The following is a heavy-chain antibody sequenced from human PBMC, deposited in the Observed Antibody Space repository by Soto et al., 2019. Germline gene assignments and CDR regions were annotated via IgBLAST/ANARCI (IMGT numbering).Heavy chain of an antibody. Sequence: PGGTLRLTCSASGFTIRRYWMAWVRQGPGKGLEWVGNIKLDGREKNYLDSVQSQFTISRDDAENSMSLQMTSLRGEDTAVYFCVRQLHGYGLFDYWGLGTPVTVSS. D-gene: IGHD5-12*01. V-gene: IGHV3-7*01. CDR2: IKLDGREK. CDR3: VRQLHGYGLFDY. CDR1: GFTIRRYW. J-gene: IGHJ4*02.